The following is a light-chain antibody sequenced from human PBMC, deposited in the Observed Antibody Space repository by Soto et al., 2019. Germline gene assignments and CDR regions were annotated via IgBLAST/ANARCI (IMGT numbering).Light chain of an antibody. J-gene: IGLJ1*01. CDR3: SSYAGSSNV. CDR2: EVN. CDR1: SSDVGGYDY. V-gene: IGLV2-8*01. Sequence: QSALTQPASVSGSLGQSITISCTGTSSDVGGYDYVSWYRQHPGKVPKLIIYEVNKRPSGVPDRFSGSKSGNTASLTVSGLQAEDEADYYCSSYAGSSNVFGTGTKVTVL.